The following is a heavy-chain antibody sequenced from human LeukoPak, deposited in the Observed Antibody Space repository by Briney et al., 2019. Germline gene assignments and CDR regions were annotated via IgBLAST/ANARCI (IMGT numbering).Heavy chain of an antibody. CDR1: GYTFINYA. CDR2: INAYNGDT. D-gene: IGHD6-19*01. V-gene: IGHV1-3*01. CDR3: ARGSSSDWPLEY. J-gene: IGHJ4*02. Sequence: GASVKVSCKASGYTFINYAIHWVRQALGQRLEWMGWINAYNGDTEYSQKFQGRVTITRDTSASTAYMELSTLRSEDTAVYYCARGSSSDWPLEYWGRGILVTVSS.